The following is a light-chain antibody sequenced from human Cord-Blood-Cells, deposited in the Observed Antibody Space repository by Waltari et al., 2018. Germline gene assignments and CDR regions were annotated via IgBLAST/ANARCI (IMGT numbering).Light chain of an antibody. CDR3: SSYTSSSTL. CDR2: DVS. V-gene: IGLV2-14*03. J-gene: IGLJ3*02. Sequence: QSAITQPASVSGSPGQSITISCTGTSSDVVGYNYVSWYQQHPGKASKLMFYDVSNRPSGVSNRCSGSKSGNTASLTSSGLQAEHDADYYGSSYTSSSTLFGGGTKLTVL. CDR1: SSDVVGYNY.